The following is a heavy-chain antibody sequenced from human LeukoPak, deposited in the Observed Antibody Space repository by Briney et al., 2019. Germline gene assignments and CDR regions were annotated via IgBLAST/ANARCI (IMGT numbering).Heavy chain of an antibody. V-gene: IGHV3-30*02. D-gene: IGHD6-13*01. J-gene: IGHJ4*02. CDR3: AKSISGYSNSWYCLDY. Sequence: GGSLRLSCGASGFTFSTYGMHWVRQAPGKGLVWVAFTRFDGSNKYYADSVKGRFTISRDNSKNTLYLQMNSVTAEDTAVYYCAKSISGYSNSWYCLDYWGQGTLVTVSS. CDR2: TRFDGSNK. CDR1: GFTFSTYG.